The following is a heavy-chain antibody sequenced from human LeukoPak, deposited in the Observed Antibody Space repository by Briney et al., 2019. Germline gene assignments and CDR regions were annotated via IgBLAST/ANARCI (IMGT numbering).Heavy chain of an antibody. CDR3: ARGGAARLHFQN. D-gene: IGHD6-6*01. CDR2: IYHSGST. J-gene: IGHJ1*01. Sequence: SETLSLTYTVSGGSISTYYWNWIRQPPGKGLEWIGFIYHSGSTNYNPSLQSRVTISVDTSKNQFSLNLNSVTAADTAVYYCARGGAARLHFQNWGQSTLVTVSS. V-gene: IGHV4-59*01. CDR1: GGSISTYY.